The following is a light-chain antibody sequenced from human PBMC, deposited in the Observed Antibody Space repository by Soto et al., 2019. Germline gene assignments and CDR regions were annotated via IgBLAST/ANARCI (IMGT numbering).Light chain of an antibody. CDR1: QTVRNNY. CDR2: GAS. Sequence: EIVLTQSPGTLPLSPGERATLSCRASQTVRNNYLAWYQQKPGQAPRLLIYGASNRATGIPDRVSGRGSGTDFTLTISRLEPEDVAVFYCQHYDRLPITFGQGTRLEIK. J-gene: IGKJ5*01. V-gene: IGKV3-20*01. CDR3: QHYDRLPIT.